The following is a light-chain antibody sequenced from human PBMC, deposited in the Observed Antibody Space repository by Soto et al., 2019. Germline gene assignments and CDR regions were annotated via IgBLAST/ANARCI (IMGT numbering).Light chain of an antibody. J-gene: IGKJ1*01. V-gene: IGKV1-39*01. Sequence: DIQMTPSASYMSAPVGDSETITCRASQSISSYLNWYQQKPGKAPKLLIYAASSLQSGVPSRFSGSGSGTDFTLTISSLQPEDFATYYCQQSYSTPWTFGQGTKVDIK. CDR3: QQSYSTPWT. CDR2: AAS. CDR1: QSISSY.